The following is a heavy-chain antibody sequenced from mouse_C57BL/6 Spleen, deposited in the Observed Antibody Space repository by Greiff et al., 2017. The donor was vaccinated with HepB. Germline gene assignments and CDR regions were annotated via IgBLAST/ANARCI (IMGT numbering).Heavy chain of an antibody. CDR1: GFNIKDDY. Sequence: EVQGVESGAELVRPGASVKLSCTASGFNIKDDYMHWVKQRPEQGLEWIGWIDPENGDTEYASKFQGKATITADTSSNTAYLQLSSLTSEDTAVYYCTTYGSSRGYWGQGTTLTVSS. CDR3: TTYGSSRGY. J-gene: IGHJ2*01. V-gene: IGHV14-4*01. D-gene: IGHD1-1*01. CDR2: IDPENGDT.